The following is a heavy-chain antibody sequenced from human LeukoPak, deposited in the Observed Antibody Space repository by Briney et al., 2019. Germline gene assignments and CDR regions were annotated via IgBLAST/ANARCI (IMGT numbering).Heavy chain of an antibody. Sequence: PGGSLRLSXAASGFTFSSYGMHWVRQAPGKGLEWVAFIRYDGSNKYYADSVKGRFTISRDNSKNTLYLQMNSLRAEDTAVYYCAKDGYSGYDHDAFDIWGRGTMVTVSS. J-gene: IGHJ3*02. CDR2: IRYDGSNK. CDR1: GFTFSSYG. CDR3: AKDGYSGYDHDAFDI. V-gene: IGHV3-30*02. D-gene: IGHD5-12*01.